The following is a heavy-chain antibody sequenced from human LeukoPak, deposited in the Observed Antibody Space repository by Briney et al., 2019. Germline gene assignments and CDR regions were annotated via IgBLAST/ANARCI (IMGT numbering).Heavy chain of an antibody. CDR3: ARHSRFAKAFDI. J-gene: IGHJ3*02. Sequence: SETLSLTCAVSGGSISSGGYSWSWIRQPPGKGLEWIGYIYHSGSTYYNPSLKSRVTISVDRSKNQFSLKLSSVTAADTAVYYCARHSRFAKAFDIWGQGTMVTVSS. CDR1: GGSISSGGYS. V-gene: IGHV4-30-2*01. CDR2: IYHSGST. D-gene: IGHD2-21*01.